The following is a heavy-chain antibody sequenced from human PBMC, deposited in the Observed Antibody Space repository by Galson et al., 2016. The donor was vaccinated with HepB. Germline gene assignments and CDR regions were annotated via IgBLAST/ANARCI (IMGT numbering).Heavy chain of an antibody. V-gene: IGHV3-30*18. D-gene: IGHD2/OR15-2a*01. CDR3: AKRHEYCPPVGCSVDS. Sequence: SLRLSCAASGFTFNRRGMHWVRQAPGKGLEWVPADSMDGRRKFYADSVKGRFTISRDNSNNMLFLQMSSLRVDDTAVYYCAKRHEYCPPVGCSVDSWGQGTLVSVSS. CDR2: DSMDGRRK. CDR1: GFTFNRRG. J-gene: IGHJ4*02.